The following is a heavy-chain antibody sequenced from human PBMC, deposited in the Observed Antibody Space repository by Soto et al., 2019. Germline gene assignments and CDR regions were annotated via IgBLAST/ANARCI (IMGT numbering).Heavy chain of an antibody. Sequence: ASVKVSCKASGYTFTGYYRHGVRQAPGQGLEWMGWINPNSGGTNYAQKFQGWVTMTRDTSISTAYMELSRLRSGDTAVYYCPRRGGGYCSGGSCYQVDSGMDVWGQGTTVTVSS. J-gene: IGHJ6*02. CDR3: PRRGGGYCSGGSCYQVDSGMDV. CDR1: GYTFTGYY. CDR2: INPNSGGT. D-gene: IGHD2-15*01. V-gene: IGHV1-2*04.